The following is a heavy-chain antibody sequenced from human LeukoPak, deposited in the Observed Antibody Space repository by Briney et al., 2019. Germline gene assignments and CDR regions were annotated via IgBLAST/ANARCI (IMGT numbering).Heavy chain of an antibody. D-gene: IGHD6-13*01. Sequence: PGGSLRLSCAASGFTFSSYSMNWVRQAPGKGLEWVSSISSSSSYIYYADSVRARFTISRDNAKNSLYLHMNSLRVEDTAVYYRTRVPGYSSSWYISYYYYYYMDVWGKGTTVSVSS. CDR1: GFTFSSYS. V-gene: IGHV3-21*01. CDR2: ISSSSSYI. J-gene: IGHJ6*03. CDR3: TRVPGYSSSWYISYYYYYYMDV.